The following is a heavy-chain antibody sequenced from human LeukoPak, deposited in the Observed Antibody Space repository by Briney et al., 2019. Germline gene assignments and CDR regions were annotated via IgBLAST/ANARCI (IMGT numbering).Heavy chain of an antibody. V-gene: IGHV4-59*12. CDR3: ARETPLRQFDY. CDR2: IYYSGST. J-gene: IGHJ4*02. Sequence: SQTLSLTCTVSGGSISSYYWSWIRQPPGKGLEWIGYIYYSGSTNYNPSLKSRVTISVDTSKNQFSLKLSSVTAADTAVYYCARETPLRQFDYWGQGTLVTVSS. CDR1: GGSISSYY.